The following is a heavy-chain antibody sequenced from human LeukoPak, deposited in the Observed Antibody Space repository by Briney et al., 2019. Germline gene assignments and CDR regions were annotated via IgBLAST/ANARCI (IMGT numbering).Heavy chain of an antibody. CDR2: MNPNSGNT. CDR3: ARATGSGSPRGVSYYYYGMDV. CDR1: EHTFSNYD. Sequence: GASVKVSCKASEHTFSNYDINWVRQAAGQGLEWVGWMNPNSGNTGHAQKFQGRVTMTRNTSIRTAYMELSSLTSEDTAVYYCARATGSGSPRGVSYYYYGMDVWGQGTTVTVSS. D-gene: IGHD3-10*01. J-gene: IGHJ6*02. V-gene: IGHV1-8*01.